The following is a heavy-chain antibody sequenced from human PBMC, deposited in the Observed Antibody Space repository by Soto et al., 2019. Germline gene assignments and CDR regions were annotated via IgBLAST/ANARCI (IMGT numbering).Heavy chain of an antibody. CDR1: GFTFSSYS. D-gene: IGHD5-12*01. J-gene: IGHJ4*02. V-gene: IGHV3-NL1*01. Sequence: PGGSLRLSCAASGFTFSSYSMNWVRQAPGKGLEWVSHIDSSGSPTFYADSVKGRFTISRDNSKNTLYLQMNSLRAEDTAVYYCAKGIVATTKYYFDYWGQGTLVTVSS. CDR2: IDSSGSPT. CDR3: AKGIVATTKYYFDY.